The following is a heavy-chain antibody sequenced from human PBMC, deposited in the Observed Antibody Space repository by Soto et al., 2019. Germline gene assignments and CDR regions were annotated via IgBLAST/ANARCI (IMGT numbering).Heavy chain of an antibody. J-gene: IGHJ5*02. D-gene: IGHD3-3*01. CDR2: INPNSGGT. CDR1: GYTFTGYY. V-gene: IGHV1-2*04. Sequence: QVQLVQSGAEVKKPGASVKVSCKASGYTFTGYYMHWVRQAPGQGLEWMGWINPNSGGTNYAQKFQGWVTMTRDTSISTAYMELSRLGSDDTAVYYCARGITIFGVGERYSWFDPWGQGTQVTVSS. CDR3: ARGITIFGVGERYSWFDP.